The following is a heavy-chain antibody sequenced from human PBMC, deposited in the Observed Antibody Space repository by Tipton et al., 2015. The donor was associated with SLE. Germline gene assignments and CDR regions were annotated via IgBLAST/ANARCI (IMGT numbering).Heavy chain of an antibody. J-gene: IGHJ4*02. Sequence: TLSLTCSASGGSISGSYWSWIRQPPRKGLEWIGEINHSGSTYYNPSLKSRVTISVDTSKNQFSLKLSSVTAADTAVYYCAGMSYPREGYFDYWGQGTLVTVSS. CDR2: INHSGST. CDR1: GGSISGSY. CDR3: AGMSYPREGYFDY. V-gene: IGHV4-34*01. D-gene: IGHD1-26*01.